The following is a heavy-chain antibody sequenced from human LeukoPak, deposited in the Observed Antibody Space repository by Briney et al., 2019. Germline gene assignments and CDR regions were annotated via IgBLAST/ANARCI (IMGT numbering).Heavy chain of an antibody. J-gene: IGHJ3*02. Sequence: ASVKVSCKASGYTFTSYYMHWVRQAPGQGLEWMGIINPSGGSTSYAQKFQGRVTMTRDTSTSTVYMELSSLRSEDTFVYDCARWGEEGPLDEVFDIWGQGTMVTVSS. V-gene: IGHV1-46*01. CDR1: GYTFTSYY. CDR3: ARWGEEGPLDEVFDI. D-gene: IGHD2-21*01. CDR2: INPSGGST.